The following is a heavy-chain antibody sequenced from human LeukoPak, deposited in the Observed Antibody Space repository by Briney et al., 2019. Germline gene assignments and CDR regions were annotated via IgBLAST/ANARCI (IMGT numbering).Heavy chain of an antibody. CDR2: IYYSGST. CDR3: ASSYYDFWSGYWAFDY. V-gene: IGHV4-31*03. D-gene: IGHD3-3*01. CDR1: GGSISSGGYY. J-gene: IGHJ4*02. Sequence: ASETLSLTCTVSGGSISSGGYYWSWIRQHPGKGLEWIGDIYYSGSTYYNPSLKSRVTISVDTSKNQFSLKLSSVTAADTAVYYCASSYYDFWSGYWAFDYWGQGTLVTVSS.